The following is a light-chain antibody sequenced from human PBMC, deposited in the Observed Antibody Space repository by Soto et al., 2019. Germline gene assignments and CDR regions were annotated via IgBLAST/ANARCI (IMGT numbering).Light chain of an antibody. V-gene: IGKV3-15*01. CDR1: QSVDNN. J-gene: IGKJ5*01. Sequence: EIVMTQSPVTLSASPGESATLSCRASQSVDNNVDWYQQKPGQAPRLLIVGSFARATGIPARFSGSGSGSEFTPTISGLQSEDFAVYYCQQYNDRPPITFGQGTRLE. CDR3: QQYNDRPPIT. CDR2: GSF.